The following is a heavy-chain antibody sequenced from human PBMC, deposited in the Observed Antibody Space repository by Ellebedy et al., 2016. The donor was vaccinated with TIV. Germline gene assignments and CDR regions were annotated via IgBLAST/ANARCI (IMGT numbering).Heavy chain of an antibody. CDR1: GFNY. V-gene: IGHV3-53*01. CDR3: AGDSRGITAAGTSLHY. CDR2: IYSSGNT. Sequence: GESLKISCAVSGFNYMSWVRQAPGKGLEWVAIIYSSGNTFYTDSARGRFTISRDNSKNTLYLQMNSLRVEDTAVYYCAGDSRGITAAGTSLHYWGQGTLVTVSS. J-gene: IGHJ4*02. D-gene: IGHD6-13*01.